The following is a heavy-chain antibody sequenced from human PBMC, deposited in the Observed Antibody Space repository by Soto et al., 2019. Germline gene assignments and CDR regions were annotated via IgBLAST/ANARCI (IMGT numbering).Heavy chain of an antibody. J-gene: IGHJ5*02. V-gene: IGHV1-18*01. CDR2: ISAYNGNT. CDR1: GYTFTSYG. Sequence: ASVKVSCKASGYTFTSYGISWVRQAPGQGLEWMGWISAYNGNTNYAQKLQGRVTMTTDTSTSTAYMELRSLRSDDTAVYYCARGAAGSGYYTGYNWFDPWGQGTLVTVSS. CDR3: ARGAAGSGYYTGYNWFDP. D-gene: IGHD3-3*01.